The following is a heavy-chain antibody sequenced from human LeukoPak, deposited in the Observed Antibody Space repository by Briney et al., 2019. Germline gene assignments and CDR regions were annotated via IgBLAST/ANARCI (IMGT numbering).Heavy chain of an antibody. CDR3: ARGRYSGSYQFDY. V-gene: IGHV3-21*01. CDR2: ISSSSSYI. Sequence: GGSLRLSCAASGFTFSSYSMNWVRQAPGKGLEWVSSISSSSSYIYYADSVKGRFTISRDIAKNSLYLQMNSLRAEDTAVYYCARGRYSGSYQFDYWGQGTLVTVSS. J-gene: IGHJ4*02. D-gene: IGHD1-26*01. CDR1: GFTFSSYS.